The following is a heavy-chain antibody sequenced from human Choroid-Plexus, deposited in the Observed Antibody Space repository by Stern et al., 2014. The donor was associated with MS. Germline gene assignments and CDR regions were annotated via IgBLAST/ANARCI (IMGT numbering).Heavy chain of an antibody. D-gene: IGHD6-19*01. Sequence: EVQLVESGGDLVQPGRSLRLSCAASGFRFDLYAMHWVRQAPGKGLEGVAGISWNSVSIGYAGSVKGRFTISRDNVKNFLYLQMDSLRPEDTALYYCAKEIRRADSSPDYWGQGALVTVSS. V-gene: IGHV3-9*01. J-gene: IGHJ4*02. CDR3: AKEIRRADSSPDY. CDR2: ISWNSVSI. CDR1: GFRFDLYA.